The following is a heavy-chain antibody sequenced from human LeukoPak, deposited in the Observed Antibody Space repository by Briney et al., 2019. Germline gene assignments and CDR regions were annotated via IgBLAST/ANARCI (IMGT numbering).Heavy chain of an antibody. CDR3: AKVHSGYDFNWYFDL. D-gene: IGHD5-12*01. CDR2: ISWNSGSI. V-gene: IGHV3-9*01. J-gene: IGHJ2*01. CDR1: GFTFDDYA. Sequence: GGYLSLSCAASGFTFDDYAMHWVRRAPGKGLEWVSDISWNSGSIGYADSVKGRFTISRDNAKNSLYLQMNSLRAEDTALYYCAKVHSGYDFNWYFDLWGRGTLVTVSS.